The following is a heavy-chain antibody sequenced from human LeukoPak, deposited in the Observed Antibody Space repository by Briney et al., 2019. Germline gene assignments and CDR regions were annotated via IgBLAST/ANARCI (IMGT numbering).Heavy chain of an antibody. CDR2: INHSGST. V-gene: IGHV4-34*01. Sequence: PSETLSLTCAVYGGSFSGYYWSWIRQPPGKGLEWIGEINHSGSTNYNPSLKSRVTISVDTSKNQFSLKLSSVTAADTAVYYCARHRGRSYYDFWSGYPPGYFDYWGQGTLVTVSS. CDR1: GGSFSGYY. D-gene: IGHD3-3*01. J-gene: IGHJ4*02. CDR3: ARHRGRSYYDFWSGYPPGYFDY.